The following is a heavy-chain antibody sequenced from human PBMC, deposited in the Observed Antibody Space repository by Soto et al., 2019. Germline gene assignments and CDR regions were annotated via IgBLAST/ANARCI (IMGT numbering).Heavy chain of an antibody. CDR2: IYNSGNT. J-gene: IGHJ4*02. D-gene: IGHD2-21*01. Sequence: QVQLQESGPGLVKPSQTLSLTCTVSGGSISDGAYYWSWIRQPPGKGLEWIGHIYNSGNTSNNPSLRSRLTISLDTPKSQFSLNLNSVTAADTAVYYCASGLSGDKVDQWGQGTLVTVSS. CDR1: GGSISDGAYY. CDR3: ASGLSGDKVDQ. V-gene: IGHV4-30-4*01.